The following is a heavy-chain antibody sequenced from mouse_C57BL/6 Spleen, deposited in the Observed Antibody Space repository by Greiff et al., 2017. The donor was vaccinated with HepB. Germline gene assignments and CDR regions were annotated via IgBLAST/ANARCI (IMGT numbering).Heavy chain of an antibody. D-gene: IGHD3-2*02. V-gene: IGHV1-47*01. J-gene: IGHJ4*01. CDR1: GYTFTTYP. CDR2: FHPYNDDT. CDR3: ARGGSGYDYYAMDY. Sequence: QVQLKESGAELVKPGASVKMSCKASGYTFTTYPIEWMKQNHGKSLEWIGNFHPYNDDTKYNEKFKGKATLTVEKSSSTVYLELSRLTSDDSAVYYCARGGSGYDYYAMDYWGQGTSVTVSS.